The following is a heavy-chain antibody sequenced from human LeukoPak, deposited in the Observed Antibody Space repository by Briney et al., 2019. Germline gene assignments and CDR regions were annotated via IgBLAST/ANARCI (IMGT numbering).Heavy chain of an antibody. Sequence: SQTLSLTCAISGDSVSSNVAAWNWIRQSPSRGLEWLGRTYYRSKWYNDYAVSVASRITISPDTSKNQFSLKLTSVTPEDTAVYYCTRDANGRRAFEIWGQGTMVTVSS. J-gene: IGHJ3*02. CDR2: TYYRSKWYN. D-gene: IGHD1-1*01. V-gene: IGHV6-1*01. CDR3: TRDANGRRAFEI. CDR1: GDSVSSNVAA.